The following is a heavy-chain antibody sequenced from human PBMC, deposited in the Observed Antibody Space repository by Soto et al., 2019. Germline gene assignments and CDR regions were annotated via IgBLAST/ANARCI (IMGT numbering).Heavy chain of an antibody. J-gene: IGHJ4*02. Sequence: GGSLRLSCAASGFTFSSYAMSWVRQAPGKGLEWVSAISGSGGSTYYADSVKGRFTISRDNSKNTLYLQMNSLRAEDTAVYYCAKGARSSGWPSYYFDYWGQGALVTVSS. CDR2: ISGSGGST. CDR3: AKGARSSGWPSYYFDY. CDR1: GFTFSSYA. V-gene: IGHV3-23*01. D-gene: IGHD6-19*01.